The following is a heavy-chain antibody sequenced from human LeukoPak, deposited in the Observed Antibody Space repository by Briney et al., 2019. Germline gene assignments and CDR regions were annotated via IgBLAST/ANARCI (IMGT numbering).Heavy chain of an antibody. J-gene: IGHJ3*02. CDR1: GFTFSSYP. V-gene: IGHV3-23*01. Sequence: GGSLRLSCAAYGFTFSSYPMSWVRQAPGKGLEWVSGISGSGDSTYYADSVKGRFTISRDNSKNTLYLQMNSLRAEDTAVYYCSNTIFGVVMGAFDIWGQGTMVTVSS. CDR3: SNTIFGVVMGAFDI. CDR2: ISGSGDST. D-gene: IGHD3-3*01.